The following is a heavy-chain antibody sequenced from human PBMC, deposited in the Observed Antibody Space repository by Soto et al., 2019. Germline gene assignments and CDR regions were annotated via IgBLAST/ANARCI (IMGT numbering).Heavy chain of an antibody. J-gene: IGHJ6*02. D-gene: IGHD3-3*01. CDR1: GFTFSDYY. CDR3: ARDFGPSLRYGMDV. CDR2: ISSSSSYT. V-gene: IGHV3-11*05. Sequence: QVQLVESGGGLVKPGGSLRLSCAASGFTFSDYYMSWIRQAPGKGLEWVSYISSSSSYTNYADSVKGRFTISRDNAKNSLYLQMNSLRAEDTAVYYCARDFGPSLRYGMDVWGQGTTVTVSS.